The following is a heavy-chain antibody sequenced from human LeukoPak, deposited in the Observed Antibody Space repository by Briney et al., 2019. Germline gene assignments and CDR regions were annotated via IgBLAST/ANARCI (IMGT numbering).Heavy chain of an antibody. CDR1: GYTFAGYY. Sequence: ASVKVSCKASGYTFAGYYMHWVRQAPGQGLEWMGWINPSSGGTNYAQKFQGRVTMTRDTSISTAYMELSRLRSDDTAVYYCARDVGYDSYYYYYMDVWGKGTTVTVSS. J-gene: IGHJ6*03. CDR3: ARDVGYDSYYYYYMDV. D-gene: IGHD5-12*01. V-gene: IGHV1-2*02. CDR2: INPSSGGT.